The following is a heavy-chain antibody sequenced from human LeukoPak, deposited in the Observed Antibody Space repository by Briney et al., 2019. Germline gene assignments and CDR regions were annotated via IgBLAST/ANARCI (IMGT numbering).Heavy chain of an antibody. CDR3: ARDKFPDI. CDR1: GVSISSSSYY. Sequence: SETLSLTCTVSGVSISSSSYYWGWIRQPPGKGLEWIGSIYYSGSTYYNPSLKSRVTISVDTSKNQFSLKLSSVTAADTAVYYCARDKFPDIWGQGTMVTVSS. CDR2: IYYSGST. J-gene: IGHJ3*02. V-gene: IGHV4-39*07. D-gene: IGHD2-21*01.